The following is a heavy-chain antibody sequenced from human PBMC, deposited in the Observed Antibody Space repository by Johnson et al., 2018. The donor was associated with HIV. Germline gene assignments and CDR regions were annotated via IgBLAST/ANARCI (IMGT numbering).Heavy chain of an antibody. CDR1: GFIFDDYA. V-gene: IGHV3-9*01. D-gene: IGHD6-13*01. CDR2: INWNSGTI. Sequence: VQLVESGGTLVQPGRSLRLSCSTSGFIFDDYAMHWVRQAPGKGLEWVAGINWNSGTIGYADSVKGRFTISRDNAKNSLYLQMNSLRLEDTAMYYCAKVVGIATSGWDAFDIWGQGTMVTVSS. J-gene: IGHJ3*02. CDR3: AKVVGIATSGWDAFDI.